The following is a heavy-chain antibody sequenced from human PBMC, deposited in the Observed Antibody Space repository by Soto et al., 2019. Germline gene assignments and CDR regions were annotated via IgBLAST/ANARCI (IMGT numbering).Heavy chain of an antibody. CDR3: AADVIGVAGDFDH. D-gene: IGHD6-19*01. J-gene: IGHJ4*02. Sequence: LVQSGPDVKKPGTSVKVSCKTSGFTFGSSAVQWVRQVRGQRLEWIGWIVVASGYSNVAQKFQDRVSITRDLSTNTAFMELSSLTSEDSAIYYCAADVIGVAGDFDHWGKGTLVRGSS. V-gene: IGHV1-58*01. CDR1: GFTFGSSA. CDR2: IVVASGYS.